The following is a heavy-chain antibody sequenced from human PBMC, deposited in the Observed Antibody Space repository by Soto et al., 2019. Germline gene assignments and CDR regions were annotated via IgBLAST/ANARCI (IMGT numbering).Heavy chain of an antibody. V-gene: IGHV3-73*01. CDR2: IRSKANSYAT. CDR1: GFTFSGSA. CDR3: TLPYSSSWSRTSYYYYGMDV. J-gene: IGHJ6*02. Sequence: PVGSLRLSCAASGFTFSGSAMHWVRQASGKGLEWVGRIRSKANSYATAYAASVKGRFTISRDDSKNTAYLQMNSLKTEDTAVYYCTLPYSSSWSRTSYYYYGMDVWGQGTTVTVSS. D-gene: IGHD6-6*01.